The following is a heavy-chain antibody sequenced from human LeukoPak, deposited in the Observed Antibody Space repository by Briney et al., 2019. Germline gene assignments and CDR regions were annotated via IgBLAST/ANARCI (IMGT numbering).Heavy chain of an antibody. J-gene: IGHJ4*02. CDR3: ARDLSVYYYYYFDF. CDR2: ISHDGTT. Sequence: SETLSLTCTVSDCSIGSGYSWGWIRQPPGKGLEWIATISHDGTTFYNPYLKSRVTMTLDTSRNQFSLRLSSVTAADTAVYYCARDLSVYYYYYFDFWGQGTLVTVSS. D-gene: IGHD3-22*01. CDR1: DCSIGSGYS. V-gene: IGHV4-38-2*02.